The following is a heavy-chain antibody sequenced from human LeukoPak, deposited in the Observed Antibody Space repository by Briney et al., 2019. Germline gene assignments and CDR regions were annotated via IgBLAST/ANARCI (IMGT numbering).Heavy chain of an antibody. CDR1: GFTFSDYG. CDR2: LRYDGTNE. J-gene: IGHJ4*02. Sequence: GGSLRLSCAASGFTFSDYGMHWVRQAPGKGLEWVAFLRYDGTNEYYSDSVRGRFSISRDNSKNTVYLQMNRLRAEDTAVYYCAKDRISLGELLSSLEYWGQGILVTVSS. D-gene: IGHD3-10*01. CDR3: AKDRISLGELLSSLEY. V-gene: IGHV3-30*02.